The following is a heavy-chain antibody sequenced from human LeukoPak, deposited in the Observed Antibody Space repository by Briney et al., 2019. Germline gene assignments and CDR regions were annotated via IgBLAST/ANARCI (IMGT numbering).Heavy chain of an antibody. CDR1: GLTFSNYW. CDR3: ARGGYGTGIDY. Sequence: PGGSLRLSCAASGLTFSNYWMHWVRHAPGKGLVWVSYVDSGGSGREYADSVKGRFTISRDNVKSMVYLQMNSLRAEDTAVYYCARGGYGTGIDYWGQGTLVTVSS. J-gene: IGHJ4*02. CDR2: VDSGGSGR. V-gene: IGHV3-74*03. D-gene: IGHD2-8*02.